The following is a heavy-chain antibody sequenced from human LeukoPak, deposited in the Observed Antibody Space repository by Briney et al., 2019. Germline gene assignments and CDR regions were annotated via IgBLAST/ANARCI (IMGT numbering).Heavy chain of an antibody. V-gene: IGHV5-51*01. D-gene: IGHD2-21*02. J-gene: IGHJ5*02. Sequence: GESLKISCNASGYXFTTYWISWVRQVPGKGLEWMGIIYPGDSDTSYNPSFQGQVTISADKSISTAFLQWSSLKASDTAMYYCVLPYCGGDCYSWGQGTLVTVSS. CDR2: IYPGDSDT. CDR1: GYXFTTYW. CDR3: VLPYCGGDCYS.